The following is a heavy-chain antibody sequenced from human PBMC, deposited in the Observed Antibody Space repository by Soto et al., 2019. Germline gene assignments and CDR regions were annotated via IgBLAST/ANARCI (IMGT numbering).Heavy chain of an antibody. CDR1: GYSVTGDY. CDR3: ARARRSPYDSSPNPRHYYYGMDV. D-gene: IGHD3-22*01. Sequence: ASVKVSCEASGYSVTGDYMHWVRQAPGQGLEWMGWINPNSGGTNYAQKFQGWVTMTRDTSISTAYMELSRLRSDDTAVYYCARARRSPYDSSPNPRHYYYGMDVWGQGTTVTVSS. V-gene: IGHV1-2*04. CDR2: INPNSGGT. J-gene: IGHJ6*02.